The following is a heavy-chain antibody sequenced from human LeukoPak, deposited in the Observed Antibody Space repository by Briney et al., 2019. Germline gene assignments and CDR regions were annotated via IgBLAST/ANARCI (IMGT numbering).Heavy chain of an antibody. Sequence: GGSLRLSCAASGFTVSSTYISWVRQAPGRGLECVSVIYSDGRTYYADSLKGRFTISRDSSKNTVYLQMNSLRVEDTAVYYCARLPRGDYWGQGTLVTVSS. CDR2: IYSDGRT. J-gene: IGHJ4*02. CDR3: ARLPRGDY. V-gene: IGHV3-53*01. CDR1: GFTVSSTY. D-gene: IGHD3-16*01.